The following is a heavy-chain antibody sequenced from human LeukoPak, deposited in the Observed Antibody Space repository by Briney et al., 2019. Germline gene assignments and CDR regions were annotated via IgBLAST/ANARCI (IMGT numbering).Heavy chain of an antibody. CDR3: AVIAVAAPRRGDFDY. Sequence: GGSLRLSCAASGFTFSDYYMSWIRQAPGKGLEWVSYISSSGSTIYYADSVKGRFTISRDNAKNSLYLQMNSLRAEDTAVYYCAVIAVAAPRRGDFDYWGQGTLVTVSS. D-gene: IGHD6-19*01. V-gene: IGHV3-11*01. J-gene: IGHJ4*02. CDR2: ISSSGSTI. CDR1: GFTFSDYY.